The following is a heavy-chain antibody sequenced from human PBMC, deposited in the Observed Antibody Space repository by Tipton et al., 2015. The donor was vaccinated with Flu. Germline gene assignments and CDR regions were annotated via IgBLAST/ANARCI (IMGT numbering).Heavy chain of an antibody. V-gene: IGHV3-30-3*01. J-gene: IGHJ4*02. D-gene: IGHD5/OR15-5a*01. CDR3: ARGPEVYDYNDPYYRPFDY. CDR2: ISFDGSKK. CDR1: GFTFSSYA. Sequence: SLRLSCAASGFTFSSYAMHWVRQAPGKGLEWVALISFDGSKKYYADSVKGRFTISRDNSKNTLYLQMNSLRAEDTAMYYCARGPEVYDYNDPYYRPFDYWGQGTLVTVSS.